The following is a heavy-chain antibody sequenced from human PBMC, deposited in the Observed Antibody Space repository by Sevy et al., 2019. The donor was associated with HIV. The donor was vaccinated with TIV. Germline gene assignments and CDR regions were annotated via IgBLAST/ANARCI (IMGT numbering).Heavy chain of an antibody. V-gene: IGHV3-30-3*01. CDR3: ARDQAGPSDDYYYYYGMDL. CDR2: VSFDGSDK. J-gene: IGHJ6*02. Sequence: GGSLRLSCAASGFILRNYVMHWVRQAPGKGLEWVAAVSFDGSDKFYADSVKGRFTISRDNSKKRPYLQTNSLRAEDTAVYYCARDQAGPSDDYYYYYGMDLWGQGTTVTVSS. CDR1: GFILRNYV. D-gene: IGHD3-10*01.